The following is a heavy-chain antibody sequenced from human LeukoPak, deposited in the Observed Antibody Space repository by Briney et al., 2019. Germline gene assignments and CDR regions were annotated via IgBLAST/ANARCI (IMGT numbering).Heavy chain of an antibody. CDR2: IGYNGRNK. CDR1: GFSFSSYG. CDR3: ARDQGTVFGYFTY. Sequence: PGGSLRLSCAASGFSFSSYGMHWVRQAPGKGLEWVAFIGYNGRNKYGADSAKGRFTISRDNSKNTLYLQMNSLRVEDTAIYYCARDQGTVFGYFTYWGQGTLVTVSS. V-gene: IGHV3-30*02. D-gene: IGHD3-3*01. J-gene: IGHJ4*02.